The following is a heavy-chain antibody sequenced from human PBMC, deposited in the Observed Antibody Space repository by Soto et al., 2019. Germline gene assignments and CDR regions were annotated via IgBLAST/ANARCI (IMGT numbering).Heavy chain of an antibody. CDR3: AREGGIVGATAAHD. Sequence: QVQLQDSGPGLAKPSQTLSLPCTVSGGSISSGGYYWSWIRQHPGKALKWIGYIYYCGSTYYNTSLKSRVTISVETSKKQFALKLSSVTAADTAVYYCAREGGIVGATAAHDWGQGTLVSVSS. D-gene: IGHD1-26*01. CDR2: IYYCGST. CDR1: GGSISSGGYY. V-gene: IGHV4-31*03. J-gene: IGHJ4*02.